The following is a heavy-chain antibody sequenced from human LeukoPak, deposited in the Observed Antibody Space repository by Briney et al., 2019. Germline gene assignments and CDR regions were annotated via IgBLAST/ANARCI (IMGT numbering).Heavy chain of an antibody. V-gene: IGHV1-46*01. CDR3: ARDLSDDYYGSGSYFWFDP. Sequence: GASVKVSCKASGYTFTSYYMHWVRQAPGQGLEWMGIINPSGGSTSYAQKFQGRVTITADKSTSTAYMELSSLRSEDTAVYYCARDLSDDYYGSGSYFWFDPWGQGTLVTVSS. D-gene: IGHD3-10*01. CDR1: GYTFTSYY. CDR2: INPSGGST. J-gene: IGHJ5*02.